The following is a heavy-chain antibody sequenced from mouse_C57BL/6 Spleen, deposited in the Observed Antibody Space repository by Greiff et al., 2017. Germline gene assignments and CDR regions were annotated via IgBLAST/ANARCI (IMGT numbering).Heavy chain of an antibody. V-gene: IGHV1-61*01. J-gene: IGHJ3*01. Sequence: QVQLQQPGAELVRPGSSVKLSCKASGYTFTSYWMDWVKQRPGQGLEWIGNIYPSDSETHYNQKFKDKATLTVDKSSSTAYMQLSSLTSEDSAVYYCAREGNGYPLAYWGQGTLVTVSA. CDR1: GYTFTSYW. D-gene: IGHD2-2*01. CDR3: AREGNGYPLAY. CDR2: IYPSDSET.